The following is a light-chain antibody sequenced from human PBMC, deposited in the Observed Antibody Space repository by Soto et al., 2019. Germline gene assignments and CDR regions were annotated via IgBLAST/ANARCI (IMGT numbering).Light chain of an antibody. V-gene: IGKV1-5*01. CDR2: DAS. CDR1: RSVDLS. CDR3: QQYNSYS. J-gene: IGKJ1*01. Sequence: DNQMTQSPSTLSASVGDRVPITCRASRSVDLSLAWYQKKPGKGPKLLIYDASSLESGVPSTFSGSGSDTEVTLTISSMQPDYLAIYYCQQYNSYSLGQGTRWIS.